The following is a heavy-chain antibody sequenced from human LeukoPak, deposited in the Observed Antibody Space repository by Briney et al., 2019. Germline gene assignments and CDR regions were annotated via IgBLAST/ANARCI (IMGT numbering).Heavy chain of an antibody. CDR3: ARASIVVVPAATPFDY. J-gene: IGHJ4*02. Sequence: GASVNVSCKASGGTFSSYAISWVRQAPGQGLEWMGRIIPILGIANYAQKFQGRVTITADKSTSTAYMELSSLRSEDTAVYYCARASIVVVPAATPFDYWGRGTLVTVSS. V-gene: IGHV1-69*04. D-gene: IGHD2-2*01. CDR2: IIPILGIA. CDR1: GGTFSSYA.